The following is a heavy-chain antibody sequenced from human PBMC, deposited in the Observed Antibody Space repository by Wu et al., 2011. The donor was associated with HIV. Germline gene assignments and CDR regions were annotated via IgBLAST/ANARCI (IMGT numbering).Heavy chain of an antibody. Sequence: QVQLVQSGAEVKKPGASVKVSCKASGYTFTAYYMHWLRQAPGQGLEWMGWINPHSGGTNYAQKFQGRVTMTRDTSISTAYMELSRLRSDDTAVYYCARNGGITMYTLGYWGQGTLVTVSS. J-gene: IGHJ4*02. CDR1: GYTFTAYY. D-gene: IGHD3-10*02. CDR2: INPHSGGT. CDR3: ARNGGITMYTLGY. V-gene: IGHV1-2*02.